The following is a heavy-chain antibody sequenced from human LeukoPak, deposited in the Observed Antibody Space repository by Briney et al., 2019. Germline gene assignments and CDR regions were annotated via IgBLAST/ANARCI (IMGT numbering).Heavy chain of an antibody. CDR3: ARGPRLFNTVTAYYYYYGMDV. J-gene: IGHJ6*02. V-gene: IGHV3-23*01. CDR1: GFTFSSYA. D-gene: IGHD1-20*01. CDR2: ISGSGGST. Sequence: GGSLRLSCAASGFTFSSYAMSWVRQAPGKGLEWVSAISGSGGSTYYADSVKGRFTISRDNSKNTLYLQMNSLRAEDTAVYYCARGPRLFNTVTAYYYYYGMDVWGQGTTVTVSS.